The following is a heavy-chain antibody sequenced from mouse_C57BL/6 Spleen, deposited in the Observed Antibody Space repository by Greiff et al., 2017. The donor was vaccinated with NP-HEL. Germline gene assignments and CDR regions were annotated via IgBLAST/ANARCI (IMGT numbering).Heavy chain of an antibody. CDR2: ISSGGSYT. J-gene: IGHJ2*01. Sequence: EVMLVESGGDLVKPGGSLKLSCAASGFTFSSYGMSWVRQTPDKRLEWVATISSGGSYTYYPDSVKGRFTISRDNAKNTLYLQMSSLKSEDTAMYYCASERGRGDFGDWGQGTTLTVSS. CDR3: ASERGRGDFGD. CDR1: GFTFSSYG. D-gene: IGHD4-1*01. V-gene: IGHV5-6*01.